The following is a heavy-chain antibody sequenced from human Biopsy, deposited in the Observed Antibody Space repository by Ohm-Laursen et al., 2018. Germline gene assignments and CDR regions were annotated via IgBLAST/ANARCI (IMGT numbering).Heavy chain of an antibody. J-gene: IGHJ4*02. CDR2: LSSRGSNI. CDR3: ARFPDLWSGYYVDS. CDR1: GFTFRDYY. V-gene: IGHV3-11*01. D-gene: IGHD3-3*01. Sequence: LRLSCAASGFTFRDYYMSWIRQAPGKGLEWISYLSSRGSNIYYADSVKGRFTVSRDNANTSLFLQMNSLSAEDTAVYYCARFPDLWSGYYVDSWGQGTLATVSS.